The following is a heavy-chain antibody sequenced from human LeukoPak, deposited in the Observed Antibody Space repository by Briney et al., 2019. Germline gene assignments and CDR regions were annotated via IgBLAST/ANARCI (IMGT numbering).Heavy chain of an antibody. V-gene: IGHV3-23*01. J-gene: IGHJ4*02. CDR2: ISGSGGST. D-gene: IGHD6-13*01. CDR3: AEDSSSWLWCFDY. CDR1: GFTFSSYA. Sequence: GGSLRLSCAASGFTFSSYAMSWVRQAPGKGLEWVSAISGSGGSTYYADSVKGRFTISRDNSKNTLYLQMNSLRAEDTAVYYCAEDSSSWLWCFDYWGQGTLVTVSS.